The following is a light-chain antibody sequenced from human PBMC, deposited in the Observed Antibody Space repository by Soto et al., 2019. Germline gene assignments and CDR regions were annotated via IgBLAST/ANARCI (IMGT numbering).Light chain of an antibody. CDR1: QSLNIY. V-gene: IGKV3-11*01. CDR3: QQRYSWPLT. J-gene: IGKJ4*01. CDR2: DGS. Sequence: EIVLTQSPATLSLSPGERATLSCRASQSLNIYLAWYQQKPGQAPRRLIYDGSIRATGIPATFSGSGSGTDFTLTISSLEPEDFAVYYCQQRYSWPLTFGGGTEVEIK.